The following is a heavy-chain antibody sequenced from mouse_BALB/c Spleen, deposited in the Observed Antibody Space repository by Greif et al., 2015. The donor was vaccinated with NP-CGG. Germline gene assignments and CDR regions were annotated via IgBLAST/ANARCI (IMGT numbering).Heavy chain of an antibody. Sequence: VHLVESGAELAKPGASVKMSCKASGYTFTSYWMHWVKQRPGQGLEWIGYINPSTGYTEYNQKFKDKATLTADKSSSTAYMQLSSLASEDSAVYYSARRVYYFDYWGQGTSLTVSS. CDR1: GYTFTSYW. CDR2: INPSTGYT. J-gene: IGHJ2*02. CDR3: ARRVYYFDY. V-gene: IGHV1-7*01.